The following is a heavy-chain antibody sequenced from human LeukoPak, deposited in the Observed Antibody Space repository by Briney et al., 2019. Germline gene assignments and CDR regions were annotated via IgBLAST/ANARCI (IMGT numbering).Heavy chain of an antibody. V-gene: IGHV3-23*01. CDR2: ISGSGGST. CDR1: GFTFSSYA. D-gene: IGHD3-3*01. CDR3: AKGGPLAIFGVVIIPGYSDY. Sequence: GGSLRLSCAASGFTFSSYAMSWVRQAPGKGLEWVSAISGSGGSTYYADSVKGRFTISRDNSKNTLYLQMNSLRAEDTAVYYCAKGGPLAIFGVVIIPGYSDYWGQGTLVTVSS. J-gene: IGHJ4*02.